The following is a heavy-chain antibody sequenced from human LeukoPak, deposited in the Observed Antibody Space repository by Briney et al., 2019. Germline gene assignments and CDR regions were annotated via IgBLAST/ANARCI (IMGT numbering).Heavy chain of an antibody. D-gene: IGHD3-22*01. CDR2: IYSGGAT. J-gene: IGHJ4*02. V-gene: IGHV3-53*01. CDR1: GFTVSSKY. CDR3: ARERDSSGYILAY. Sequence: GGSLRLSCAASGFTVSSKYMSWVRRAPGKGLEWVSVIYSGGATYYADSVQGRFTVSRDNSKNTVYLQMNSLRAEDTAIYYCARERDSSGYILAYWGQGTLVTVSS.